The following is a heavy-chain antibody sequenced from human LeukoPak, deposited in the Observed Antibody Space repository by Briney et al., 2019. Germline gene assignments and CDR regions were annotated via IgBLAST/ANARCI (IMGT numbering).Heavy chain of an antibody. V-gene: IGHV3-7*01. J-gene: IGHJ3*02. CDR2: INPDGNEK. CDR3: ARYYDPAVGDAFDI. Sequence: GGSLRLSCAASGFRFGSDWMTWVRQAPGKGLEWVANINPDGNEKYYVDSVKGRFTISRGNGKNSLYLQLNSLRAEDTAVYYCARYYDPAVGDAFDIWGQGTMVTVSS. CDR1: GFRFGSDW. D-gene: IGHD3-16*01.